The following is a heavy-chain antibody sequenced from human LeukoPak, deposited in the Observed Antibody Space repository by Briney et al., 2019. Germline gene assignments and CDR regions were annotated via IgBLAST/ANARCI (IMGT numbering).Heavy chain of an antibody. CDR3: ARSRIVGATTFDY. Sequence: GGSLRLSCAASGFTFSYYAMHWVRQAPGKGLEYVSAISSDGGSTYYAKSVKGRFTISRDNSKNTLYLQMNSLRAEDTAVYYCARSRIVGATTFDYWGQGTLVTVSS. V-gene: IGHV3-64*01. CDR1: GFTFSYYA. J-gene: IGHJ4*02. D-gene: IGHD1-26*01. CDR2: ISSDGGST.